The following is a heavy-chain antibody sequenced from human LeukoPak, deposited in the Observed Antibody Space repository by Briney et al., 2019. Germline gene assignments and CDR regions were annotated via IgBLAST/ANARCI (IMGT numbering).Heavy chain of an antibody. CDR2: ISGSGVST. CDR1: GFTFSSYA. J-gene: IGHJ6*03. Sequence: GGSLRLSCAASGFTFSSYAMSWVRQAPGKGLEWVSAISGSGVSTYYADSVKGWFTISRDNSKNTLHLQMNSLRPEDTAVYYCAKQAGPSYYYYMDVWGKGTTVTVSS. CDR3: AKQAGPSYYYYMDV. V-gene: IGHV3-23*01.